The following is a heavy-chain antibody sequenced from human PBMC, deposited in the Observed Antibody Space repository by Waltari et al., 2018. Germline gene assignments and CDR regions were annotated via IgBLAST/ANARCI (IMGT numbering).Heavy chain of an antibody. Sequence: EVQLVESGGGLVQPGGSLRLSCAASGFTFSSYNMNWVRQAPGKGLEWVSYISAGSTTIYSADSVKGRFTISRDNARNSLYLQMNSLRAEDTAIYYCARDSPRIVVVPPGFEHWGQGTVVTVSS. V-gene: IGHV3-48*01. CDR2: ISAGSTTI. D-gene: IGHD2-2*01. CDR3: ARDSPRIVVVPPGFEH. CDR1: GFTFSSYN. J-gene: IGHJ4*02.